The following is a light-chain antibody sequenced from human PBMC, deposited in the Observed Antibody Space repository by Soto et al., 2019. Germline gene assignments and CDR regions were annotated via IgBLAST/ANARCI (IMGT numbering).Light chain of an antibody. Sequence: EVVLTQSPGTLSLSPGERATLSCRASQSVSANYLAWYQQKPGQAPWLLISGASNRATGIPDRFSGRGSGTDFTLTINRLEPEDCAVYFCQQYGDLPITFGGGTKVEIK. CDR2: GAS. V-gene: IGKV3-20*01. CDR3: QQYGDLPIT. J-gene: IGKJ4*01. CDR1: QSVSANY.